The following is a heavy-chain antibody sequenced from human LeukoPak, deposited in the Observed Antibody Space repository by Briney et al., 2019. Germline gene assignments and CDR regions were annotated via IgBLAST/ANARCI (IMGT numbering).Heavy chain of an antibody. Sequence: SETLSLTCTVSGGSISSSSYYWGWIRQPPGKGLEWIGSIYYSGSTYYNPSLKSRVTISVDTSKNQFSLKLSSVTAADTAVYYCARLPPQFTVLGVHGFDYWGQGTLVTVSS. J-gene: IGHJ4*02. CDR1: GGSISSSSYY. CDR3: ARLPPQFTVLGVHGFDY. V-gene: IGHV4-39*07. D-gene: IGHD3-10*01. CDR2: IYYSGST.